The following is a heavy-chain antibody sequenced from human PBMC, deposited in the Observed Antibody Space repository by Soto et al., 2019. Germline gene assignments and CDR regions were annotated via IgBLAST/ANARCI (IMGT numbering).Heavy chain of an antibody. D-gene: IGHD6-19*01. J-gene: IGHJ6*02. V-gene: IGHV3-30-3*01. CDR1: GFTFSTYA. CDR3: ARVYGRAVAGTPXYYYYGMDV. Sequence: QVQLVESGGGVVQPGRSLRLSCAASGFTFSTYAMHWVRQAPGKGLEWVAVISYDGSNKYYADSVKGRFTISRDNSKNTLYVEMNSLRAEDTAMYYCARVYGRAVAGTPXYYYYGMDVWGQGTTVTVSS. CDR2: ISYDGSNK.